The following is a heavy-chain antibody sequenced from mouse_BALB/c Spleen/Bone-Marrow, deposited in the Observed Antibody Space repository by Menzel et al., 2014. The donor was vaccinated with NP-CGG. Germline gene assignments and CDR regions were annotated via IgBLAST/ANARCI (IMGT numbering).Heavy chain of an antibody. CDR1: GFSLTSYG. J-gene: IGHJ4*01. V-gene: IGHV2-6-1*01. Sequence: VMLVESGPGLVAPSQSLSITCTISGFSLTSYGVHWVRQPPGKGLEWLVVIWSDGSTTYNSALKSRLSISKDNSKSQVFLKMNSLQTDDTAMYYCARHSGGNYGYAMGYWGQGTSVTVTS. CDR3: ARHSGGNYGYAMGY. D-gene: IGHD2-1*01. CDR2: IWSDGST.